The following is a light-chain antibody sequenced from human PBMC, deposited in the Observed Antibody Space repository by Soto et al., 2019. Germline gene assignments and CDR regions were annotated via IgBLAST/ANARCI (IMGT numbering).Light chain of an antibody. CDR2: GAS. J-gene: IGKJ4*01. Sequence: VLTQSPTTLSMSPGERATLSCRASHSVGSNLAWYQQNPGQAPRLLIYGASTRATGVPARFSGSGSATQFTLTISSLPSEDFGFYYCQQYKQWPVAFGGGTKVEIK. CDR3: QQYKQWPVA. CDR1: HSVGSN. V-gene: IGKV3-15*01.